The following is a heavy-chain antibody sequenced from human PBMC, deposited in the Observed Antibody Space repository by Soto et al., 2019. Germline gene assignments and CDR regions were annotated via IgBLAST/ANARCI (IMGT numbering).Heavy chain of an antibody. D-gene: IGHD5-12*01. Sequence: QVQLQESGPGLVKPSGKLSLSCADSGGSVSNNNWWSWVRQSPGNGLEWIGEIHHSGGTSYNPSLESRVTLSVDKSKDELSLRLNYVTAADTAVYYCTKNSAYALDYWGLGILVTVSS. J-gene: IGHJ4*02. CDR2: IHHSGGT. V-gene: IGHV4-4*02. CDR1: GGSVSNNNW. CDR3: TKNSAYALDY.